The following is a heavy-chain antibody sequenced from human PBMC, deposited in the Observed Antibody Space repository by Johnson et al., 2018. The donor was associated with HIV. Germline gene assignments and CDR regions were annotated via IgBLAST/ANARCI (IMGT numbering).Heavy chain of an antibody. CDR3: ARSRYDSSGYGI. CDR1: GCAVSKNY. CDR2: IYSGGNT. J-gene: IGHJ3*02. D-gene: IGHD3-22*01. Sequence: VQLVESGGGLVQPGGSLRLTCAASGCAVSKNYRTWVRKAPGKGREWVSMIYSGGNTYYADSVKGRFTISRDNSKNSLFLQMNSLRVEYSAVYYCARSRYDSSGYGIWGQGTIVTVSS. V-gene: IGHV3-66*01.